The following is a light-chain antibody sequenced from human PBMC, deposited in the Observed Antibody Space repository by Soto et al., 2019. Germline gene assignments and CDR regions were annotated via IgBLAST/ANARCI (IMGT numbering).Light chain of an antibody. V-gene: IGKV3-20*01. J-gene: IGKJ1*01. CDR3: QQYGSSPTWT. CDR1: QSVSSSY. CDR2: GAS. Sequence: EIVLTQSPGTLSLSPGERATLSCRDSQSVSSSYLAWYQQKPGQAPRLLIYGASSRATGIPDRFSGSGSGTDFTLTISRLEPEDLAVYYCQQYGSSPTWTFGQGTKVEIK.